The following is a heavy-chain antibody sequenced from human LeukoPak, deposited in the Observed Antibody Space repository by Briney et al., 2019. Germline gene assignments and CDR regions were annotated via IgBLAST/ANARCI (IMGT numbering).Heavy chain of an antibody. V-gene: IGHV1-69*13. CDR3: ARAFRAVPAAPYYYYYGVDV. CDR2: IIPIFGTA. D-gene: IGHD2-2*01. CDR1: GGTFSSYA. Sequence: ASVKVSCKASGGTFSSYAISWVRQAPGQGLEWMGGIIPIFGTANYAQKFQGRVTITADESTSTAYMELSSLRSEDTAVYYCARAFRAVPAAPYYYYYGVDVWGQGTTVTVSS. J-gene: IGHJ6*02.